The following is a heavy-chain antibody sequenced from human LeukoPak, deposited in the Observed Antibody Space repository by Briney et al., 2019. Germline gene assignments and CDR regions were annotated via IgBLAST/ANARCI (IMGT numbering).Heavy chain of an antibody. CDR3: ARDDCGDYAFDY. J-gene: IGHJ4*02. V-gene: IGHV3-74*01. CDR2: INSDGSST. CDR1: GFTFSSYW. D-gene: IGHD4-17*01. Sequence: GGSLRLSCAASGFTFSSYWMHWVRQAPGNGLVWVSRINSDGSSTSYADSVKGRFTISRDNAKNTLYLQMNSLRAEDTAVYYCARDDCGDYAFDYWGQGTLVTVSS.